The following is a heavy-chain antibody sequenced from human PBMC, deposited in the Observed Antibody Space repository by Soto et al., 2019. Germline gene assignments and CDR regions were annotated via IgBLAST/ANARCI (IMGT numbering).Heavy chain of an antibody. Sequence: GGSLRLSCAASGFSFSGHGMHWVRQAPSRGLEWVAVISHDETRKHYGDSVKGRFTISRDNSQDTVYLQMISLRDEDTAVYYCAREGGSFNWFDPWGQGTLVIVSS. CDR1: GFSFSGHG. V-gene: IGHV3-30*03. J-gene: IGHJ5*02. D-gene: IGHD6-13*01. CDR2: ISHDETRK. CDR3: AREGGSFNWFDP.